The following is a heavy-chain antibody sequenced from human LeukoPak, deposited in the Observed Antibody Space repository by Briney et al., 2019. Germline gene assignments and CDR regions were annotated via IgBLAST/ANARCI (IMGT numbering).Heavy chain of an antibody. CDR1: GFTFSSHG. J-gene: IGHJ4*02. V-gene: IGHV3-23*01. D-gene: IGHD4-17*01. Sequence: GGSLRLSCAASGFTFSSHGMNWVRQAPGKGLEWVSGISPNGVITYYADSVKGRFTISRDNSKNSLFLQMTSLRAEDTALYYCVYGDFVRTVNYFDYWGQGTLVTVSS. CDR3: VYGDFVRTVNYFDY. CDR2: ISPNGVIT.